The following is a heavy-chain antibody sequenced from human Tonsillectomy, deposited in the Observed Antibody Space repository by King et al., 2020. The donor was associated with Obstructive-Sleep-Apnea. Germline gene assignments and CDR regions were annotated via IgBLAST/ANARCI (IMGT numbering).Heavy chain of an antibody. J-gene: IGHJ4*02. CDR3: TTDRAYESSY. D-gene: IGHD3-3*01. CDR1: GFTFSNAW. Sequence: VQLVESGGGLVKPGGSLRLSCAASGFTFSNAWMSWVRQAPGKGLEWVGRIKSKTDGGTTDYAAPVQGRFYISSDDSKNTLYLQMNSLKTEDTAVYYCTTDRAYESSYWGQGTLVTVSS. V-gene: IGHV3-15*01. CDR2: IKSKTDGGTT.